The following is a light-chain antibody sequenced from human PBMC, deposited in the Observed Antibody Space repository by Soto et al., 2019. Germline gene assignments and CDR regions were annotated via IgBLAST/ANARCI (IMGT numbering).Light chain of an antibody. J-gene: IGLJ2*01. CDR1: TSNIGGNT. CDR3: AAWDDTLSGPG. V-gene: IGLV1-44*01. Sequence: QAVVTQPPSASGAPGQTVTISCSGSTSNIGGNTVSWYQQLPGTAPKLLIYHNNQRPSGVPDRFSGSKSGTSASLAISGLQSEDEADYSCAAWDDTLSGPGFGGGTKRTVL. CDR2: HNN.